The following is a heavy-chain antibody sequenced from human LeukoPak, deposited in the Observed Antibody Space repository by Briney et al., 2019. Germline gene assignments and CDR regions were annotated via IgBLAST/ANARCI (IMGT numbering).Heavy chain of an antibody. J-gene: IGHJ4*02. D-gene: IGHD3-3*01. Sequence: ASVKVSCKASGFTFRNSFIHWARQGPGQGLEWMGIIDSGAGNASYAQKFQGRLTLTRDTSTSTVYMELSSLTSDDTALYFCARADDQDFDHWGQGTLVIVSS. CDR1: GFTFRNSF. CDR2: IDSGAGNA. V-gene: IGHV1-46*01. CDR3: ARADDQDFDH.